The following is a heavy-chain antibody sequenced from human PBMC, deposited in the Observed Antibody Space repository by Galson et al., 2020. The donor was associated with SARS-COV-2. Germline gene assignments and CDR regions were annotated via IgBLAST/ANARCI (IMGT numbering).Heavy chain of an antibody. J-gene: IGHJ4*02. D-gene: IGHD2-21*02. V-gene: IGHV4-30-2*01. Sequence: SETLSLTCGVSSGSISSGGYSWSWIRQPPGKGLEWIGYIHDSGSTYYNPSLKSRVTISVDTSKNHFSLKLSSVTAADTAVYYCAREENFFLVVTATRMCYFVYWCRGTLATVSS. CDR1: SGSISSGGYS. CDR3: AREENFFLVVTATRMCYFVY. CDR2: IHDSGST.